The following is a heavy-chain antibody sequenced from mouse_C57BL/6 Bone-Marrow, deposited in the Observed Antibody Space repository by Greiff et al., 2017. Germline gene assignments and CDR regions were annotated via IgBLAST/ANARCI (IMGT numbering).Heavy chain of an antibody. V-gene: IGHV1-64*01. CDR2: IHPNSGST. CDR3: ARSGYDYAFDD. D-gene: IGHD2-4*01. CDR1: GYTFTSYW. J-gene: IGHJ2*01. Sequence: QVQLQQPGAELVKPGASVKLSCKASGYTFTSYWMHWVKQRPGQGLEWIGMIHPNSGSTNYNEKFKSKATLTVDNSSSTAYMQLSSLSSEDSAVYYCARSGYDYAFDDWGQGTTLTVSS.